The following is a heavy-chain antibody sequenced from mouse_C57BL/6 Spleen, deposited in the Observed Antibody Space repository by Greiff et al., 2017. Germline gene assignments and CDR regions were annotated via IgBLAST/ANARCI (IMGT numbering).Heavy chain of an antibody. CDR1: GYTFTSYW. V-gene: IGHV1-72*01. Sequence: QVQLQQPGAELVKPGASVKLSCKACGYTFTSYWMHWVKQRPGRGLEWNGRIDPNSGGTKYNEKFKSKATLTVDKPSSTAYMQLSSLTYEDSAVYYCARWDAGTWFAYWGQGTLVTVSA. J-gene: IGHJ3*01. CDR2: IDPNSGGT. CDR3: ARWDAGTWFAY. D-gene: IGHD4-1*01.